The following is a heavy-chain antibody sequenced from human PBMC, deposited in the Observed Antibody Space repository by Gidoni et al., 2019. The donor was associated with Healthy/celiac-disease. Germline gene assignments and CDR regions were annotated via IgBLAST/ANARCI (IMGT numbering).Heavy chain of an antibody. CDR2: GSGGST. D-gene: IGHD6-13*01. J-gene: IGHJ6*03. CDR3: AKVASSWSYYYYYMDV. Sequence: GSGGSTYYADSVKGRFTISRDNSKNTLYLQMNSLRAEDTAVYYCAKVASSWSYYYYYMDVWGKGTTVTVSS. V-gene: IGHV3-23*01.